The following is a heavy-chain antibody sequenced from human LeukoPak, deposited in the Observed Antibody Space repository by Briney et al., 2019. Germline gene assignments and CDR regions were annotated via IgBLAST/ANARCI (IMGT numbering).Heavy chain of an antibody. CDR1: GFTFSSYA. Sequence: GGSLRLSCAASGFTFSSYAMSWVRQAPGKGLEWVSAISGSGGSTYYADSVKGRFTIPRDNSNNTLYLQMNSLRAEDTAVYYCAKERDTVLLWFGELSPFDYWGQGTLVTVSS. CDR3: AKERDTVLLWFGELSPFDY. CDR2: ISGSGGST. V-gene: IGHV3-23*01. D-gene: IGHD3-10*01. J-gene: IGHJ4*02.